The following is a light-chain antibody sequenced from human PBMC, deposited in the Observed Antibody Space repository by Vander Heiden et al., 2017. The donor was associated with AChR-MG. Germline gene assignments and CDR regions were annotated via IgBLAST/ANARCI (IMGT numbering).Light chain of an antibody. J-gene: IGLJ2*01. Sequence: SYELTQPLSVSVALGQTARITRGGNNRGSKNVHWYQQKPGQAPVLVIYRDSNRPSGIPERFAGSNAGNTATLTISRAQAGDEADYYCQVWDSSTPWVFGGGTKLTVL. CDR1: NRGSKN. CDR3: QVWDSSTPWV. V-gene: IGLV3-9*01. CDR2: RDS.